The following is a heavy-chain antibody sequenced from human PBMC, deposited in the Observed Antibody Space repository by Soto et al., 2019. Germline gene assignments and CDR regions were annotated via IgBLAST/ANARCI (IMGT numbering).Heavy chain of an antibody. CDR3: ARAYHCSGVGTELFAS. D-gene: IGHD3-10*01. CDR2: IYHSGST. V-gene: IGHV4-30-2*01. J-gene: IGHJ1*01. Sequence: SETLSLTCAVSGGSISSGGYSWSCIRQPPGKGLEWIGYIYHSGSTYYNPSLKSRVTISVDRSKNQFSLKLSSVTAADTAVYYCARAYHCSGVGTELFASWGQRT. CDR1: GGSISSGGYS.